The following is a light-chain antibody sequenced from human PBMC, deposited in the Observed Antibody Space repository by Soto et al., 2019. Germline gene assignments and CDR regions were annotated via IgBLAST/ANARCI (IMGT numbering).Light chain of an antibody. Sequence: DIQMAQSPSSLSASVGDRVTITCRASRSIGNYLNWYQQKPESAPKLLIYLTSSLQSGVPSRFSGSGSGTDFTLSISSLQPEDFATYYCQQSYNTPLTFGGGTKVDIK. V-gene: IGKV1-39*01. CDR1: RSIGNY. CDR2: LTS. J-gene: IGKJ4*01. CDR3: QQSYNTPLT.